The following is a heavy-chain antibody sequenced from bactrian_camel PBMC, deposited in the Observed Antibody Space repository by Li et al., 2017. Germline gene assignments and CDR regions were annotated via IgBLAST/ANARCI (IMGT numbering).Heavy chain of an antibody. CDR2: IDTRGGSI. J-gene: IGHJ4*01. Sequence: HVQLVESGGGSVQPGGSLRLSCQVSGLTGGTNCLGWFRQPPGDEREGVARIDTRGGSILIADSVKGRFTISQDSDKNTVDLHMVSLKPEDTAMYYCAADFPRRRAPRLVDVLYLAYKGRGTQVTVS. CDR1: GLTGGTNC. V-gene: IGHV3S1*01. D-gene: IGHD1*01.